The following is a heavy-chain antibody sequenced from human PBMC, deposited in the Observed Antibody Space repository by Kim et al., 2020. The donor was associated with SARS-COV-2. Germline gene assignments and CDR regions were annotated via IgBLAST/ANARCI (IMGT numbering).Heavy chain of an antibody. V-gene: IGHV3-23*01. Sequence: ADSVKGRFTISRDNSRNTLYLEMNSRRAEDSAVYYCAKRYSSSWYTDSFDIWGQGTMVIVSS. J-gene: IGHJ3*02. D-gene: IGHD6-13*01. CDR3: AKRYSSSWYTDSFDI.